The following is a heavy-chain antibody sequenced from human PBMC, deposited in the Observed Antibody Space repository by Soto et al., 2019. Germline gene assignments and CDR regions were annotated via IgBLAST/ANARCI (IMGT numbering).Heavy chain of an antibody. CDR2: TSHDESDK. J-gene: IGHJ5*02. CDR1: GFTFSTYG. D-gene: IGHD6-19*01. CDR3: AKDLYGSGWYNYFDP. V-gene: IGHV3-30*18. Sequence: SLNLSCAASGFTFSTYGMHLVRQVPGKGLEWLTMTSHDESDKYYADSVKGRFTISRDNAKNMLYLQMNSLRPEDTAIYYCAKDLYGSGWYNYFDPWGQGTLVTVSS.